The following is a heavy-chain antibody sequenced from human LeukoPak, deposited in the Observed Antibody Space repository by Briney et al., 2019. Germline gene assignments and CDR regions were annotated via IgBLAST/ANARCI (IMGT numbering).Heavy chain of an antibody. CDR2: IWSDGSNK. D-gene: IGHD2-2*01. J-gene: IGHJ6*02. CDR3: ARDITDIVVVAAAHYYYYGMDV. CDR1: GFTFSSYG. Sequence: PGGSLRLSCAASGFTFSSYGMHWVRQAPGKGLEWVAVIWSDGSNKYYADSVKGRFTISRDNSKNTLYLQMTSLRAEDTAVYYCARDITDIVVVAAAHYYYYGMDVWGQGTTVTVSS. V-gene: IGHV3-33*01.